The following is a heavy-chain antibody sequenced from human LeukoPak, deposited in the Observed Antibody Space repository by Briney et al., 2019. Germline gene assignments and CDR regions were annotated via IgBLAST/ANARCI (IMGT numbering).Heavy chain of an antibody. CDR3: AVVGANDFSGRYEIDY. D-gene: IGHD1-26*01. V-gene: IGHV3-23*01. CDR2: ISGSGGST. CDR1: GFTFSDYY. J-gene: IGHJ4*02. Sequence: PGGSLRLSCAASGFTFSDYYMSWVRQAPGKGLEWVSAISGSGGSTYYADSVKGRFTISRDNSKNTLYLQMNSLRAEDTAVYYCAVVGANDFSGRYEIDYWGQGTLVTVSS.